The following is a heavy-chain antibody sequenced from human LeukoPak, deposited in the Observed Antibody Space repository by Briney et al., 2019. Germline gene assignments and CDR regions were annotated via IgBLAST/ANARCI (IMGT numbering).Heavy chain of an antibody. CDR1: GFTFSSYE. V-gene: IGHV4-34*01. Sequence: GSLRLSCAASGFTFSSYEMNWVRQPPGKGLEWIGEINHSGSTNYNPSLKSRVTISVDTSKNQFSLKLSSVTAADTAVYYCARRYRSSSPFVGYWGQGTLVTVSS. J-gene: IGHJ4*02. CDR2: INHSGST. D-gene: IGHD6-13*01. CDR3: ARRYRSSSPFVGY.